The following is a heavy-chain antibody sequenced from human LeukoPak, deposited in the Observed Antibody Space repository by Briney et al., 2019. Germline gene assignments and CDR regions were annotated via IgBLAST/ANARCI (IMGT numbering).Heavy chain of an antibody. J-gene: IGHJ4*02. CDR2: IKQDGSEK. CDR1: GFSFSNYW. D-gene: IGHD6-19*01. Sequence: PGGSLRLSCAAYGFSFSNYWMHWVRHPPGKGLEWVANIKQDGSEKYYVDSVKGRFTISRDNAKNSLYLQMNSLRAEDTGVYYCDGGTGWVSNLGGGQGTLVIVSS. CDR3: DGGTGWVSNLG. V-gene: IGHV3-7*03.